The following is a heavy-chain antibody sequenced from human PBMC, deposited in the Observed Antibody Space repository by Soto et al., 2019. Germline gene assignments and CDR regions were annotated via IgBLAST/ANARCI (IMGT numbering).Heavy chain of an antibody. CDR1: GFIFSDYS. CDR2: ISSTSTYK. J-gene: IGHJ4*02. CDR3: ARDGRGSSFIFYFDY. V-gene: IGHV3-21*01. D-gene: IGHD1-26*01. Sequence: EVHLVESGGGLVKPGGSLRLSCAASGFIFSDYSMDWVRQAPGKGLEWVASISSTSTYKSYADSVRGRVTISRDNAKNSLYLQMNSLTAEDTAVYYCARDGRGSSFIFYFDYWGQGTLVTVSS.